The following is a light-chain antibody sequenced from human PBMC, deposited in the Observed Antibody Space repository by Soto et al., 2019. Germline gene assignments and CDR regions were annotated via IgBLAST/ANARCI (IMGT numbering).Light chain of an antibody. CDR2: GAS. CDR3: QQYGSSRPYT. J-gene: IGKJ2*01. V-gene: IGKV3-20*01. CDR1: QSVSSSY. Sequence: EIVLTQSPGTLSLSPGERATLSCRASQSVSSSYLAWYQQKPGQAPRLLIYGASSRATGIPDRFRGSGSGTDSTLTISRLEPEDFAVYYCQQYGSSRPYTFGQGTKLEIK.